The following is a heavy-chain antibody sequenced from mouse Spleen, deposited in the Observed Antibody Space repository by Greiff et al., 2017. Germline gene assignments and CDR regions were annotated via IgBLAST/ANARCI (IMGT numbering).Heavy chain of an antibody. Sequence: QVQLQQSGAELVKPGTSVKLSCKASGYNFTSYWINWVKLRPGQGLEWIGDIYPGSGSTNYNEKFKSKATLTVDTSSSTAYMQLSSLASEDSALYYCARWNYGNYGYFDVWGAGTTVTVSS. D-gene: IGHD2-1*01. V-gene: IGHV1-55*01. J-gene: IGHJ1*01. CDR1: GYNFTSYW. CDR2: IYPGSGST. CDR3: ARWNYGNYGYFDV.